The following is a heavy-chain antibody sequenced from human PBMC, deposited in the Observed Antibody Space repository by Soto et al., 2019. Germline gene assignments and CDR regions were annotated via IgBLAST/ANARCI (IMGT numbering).Heavy chain of an antibody. V-gene: IGHV3-23*01. D-gene: IGHD5-12*01. CDR3: AKTAGSGYDFNYYYYMDV. CDR1: GFTFSSYA. Sequence: PGGSLRLSCAASGFTFSSYAMSWVRQAPGKGLEWVSAISGSGGSTYYADSVKGRFTISRDNSKNTLYLQMNSLRAEDTAVYYCAKTAGSGYDFNYYYYMDVWGKGTTVTVSS. J-gene: IGHJ6*03. CDR2: ISGSGGST.